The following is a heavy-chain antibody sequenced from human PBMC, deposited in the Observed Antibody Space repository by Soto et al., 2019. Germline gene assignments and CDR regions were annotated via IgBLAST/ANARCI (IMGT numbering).Heavy chain of an antibody. CDR1: GYTFSNFG. Sequence: ASVKVSCKASGYTFSNFGLSWVRQAPGQGLEWMGWISAYNGNTNYAQKLQGRVTMTTDTSTSTASMEXRSLRSDDTAVYYCARGGDTATPTDYWGQGTLVTVSS. CDR3: ARGGDTATPTDY. V-gene: IGHV1-18*01. CDR2: ISAYNGNT. J-gene: IGHJ4*02. D-gene: IGHD5-18*01.